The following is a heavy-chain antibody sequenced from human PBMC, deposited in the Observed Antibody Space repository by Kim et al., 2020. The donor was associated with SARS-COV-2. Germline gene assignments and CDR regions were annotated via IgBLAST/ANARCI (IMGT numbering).Heavy chain of an antibody. D-gene: IGHD4-17*01. Sequence: TNKNPSLKSRGTISVDTSKNQFSLKLSSVAAADTAVYYCARGYGERPIDYWGQGTLVTVSS. V-gene: IGHV4-34*04. CDR2: T. CDR3: ARGYGERPIDY. J-gene: IGHJ4*02.